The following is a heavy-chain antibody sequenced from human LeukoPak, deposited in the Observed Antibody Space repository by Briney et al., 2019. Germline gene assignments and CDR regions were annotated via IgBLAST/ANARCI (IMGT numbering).Heavy chain of an antibody. Sequence: GRSLRLSCAASGFNFSNYGIHWVRQAPGKGLEWVAVIWFDGSNKKYADSVKGRFTISRDNSMNTVYLQMNSLRAEDTAVYYCARIFGELLSGPFDYWGQGILVTVSS. D-gene: IGHD3-10*01. J-gene: IGHJ4*02. CDR1: GFNFSNYG. CDR3: ARIFGELLSGPFDY. V-gene: IGHV3-33*08. CDR2: IWFDGSNK.